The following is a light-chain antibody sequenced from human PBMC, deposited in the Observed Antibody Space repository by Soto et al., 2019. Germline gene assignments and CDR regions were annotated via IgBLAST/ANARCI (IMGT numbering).Light chain of an antibody. CDR1: QAISSW. Sequence: IQLTQSPSSVSASLGDAVTMTCRASQAISSWLAWYQQKPGKAPKVLIHDASKLESGVPSRFSGSGSGTDFTLTITNLQPEDFATYYCQQANSFPLTFGGGTKVDIK. CDR2: DAS. CDR3: QQANSFPLT. V-gene: IGKV1-12*01. J-gene: IGKJ4*01.